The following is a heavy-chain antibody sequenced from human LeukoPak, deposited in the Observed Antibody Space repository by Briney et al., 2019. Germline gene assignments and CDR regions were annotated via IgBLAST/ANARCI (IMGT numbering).Heavy chain of an antibody. CDR2: IYSGGGT. J-gene: IGHJ4*02. D-gene: IGHD4-17*01. V-gene: IGHV3-66*01. Sequence: GGSLRLSCAASGFTVSTNYMSWVRQAPGKGLEWVSLIYSGGGTYYADSVKGRFTISRDNSRNKLSLQMNSLRVDDTAVYYCARGFRSVTTWGYFDYWGQGALVTVSS. CDR3: ARGFRSVTTWGYFDY. CDR1: GFTVSTNY.